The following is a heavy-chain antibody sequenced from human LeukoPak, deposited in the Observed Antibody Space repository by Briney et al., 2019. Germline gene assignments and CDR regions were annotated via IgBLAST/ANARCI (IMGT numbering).Heavy chain of an antibody. CDR1: GYTFTSYG. Sequence: GASVKVSCKASGYTFTSYGISWVRQAPGQGLEWMGWISAYNGNTNYAQKFQGRVTITADKSTSTAYMELSSLRSEDTAVYYCARVEIQRAAAPNDYWGQGTLVTVSS. J-gene: IGHJ4*02. D-gene: IGHD6-13*01. CDR2: ISAYNGNT. CDR3: ARVEIQRAAAPNDY. V-gene: IGHV1-18*01.